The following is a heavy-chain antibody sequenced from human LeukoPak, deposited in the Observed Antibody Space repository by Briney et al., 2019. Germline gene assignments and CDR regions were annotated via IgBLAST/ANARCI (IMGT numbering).Heavy chain of an antibody. CDR2: IYTSGST. Sequence: SETLSLTCTVSGGSISSCYWSWIRQPAGKGLEWIGRIYTSGSTNYNPSLKSRVTMSVDTSKNQFSLKLSSVTAADTAVYYCAREKTPCSSTSCYTYYYYYYMDVWGKGTTVTVSS. V-gene: IGHV4-4*07. D-gene: IGHD2-2*02. CDR3: AREKTPCSSTSCYTYYYYYYMDV. J-gene: IGHJ6*03. CDR1: GGSISSCY.